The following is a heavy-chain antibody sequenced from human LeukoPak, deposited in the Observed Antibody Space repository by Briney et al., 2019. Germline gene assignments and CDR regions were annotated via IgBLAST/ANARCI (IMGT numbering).Heavy chain of an antibody. CDR1: GFTFSYYY. Sequence: GGCLRLSWAASGFTFSYYYMSCVRQAAGKGRGWDAYISRSGSTIYYAGSVKGRFTISRDNAKHSLYLQMNRLRGEDTAVYYCVRSRVYYYDSSGYWAHWGQGTLVTVSS. CDR2: ISRSGSTI. V-gene: IGHV3-11*01. J-gene: IGHJ4*02. D-gene: IGHD3-22*01. CDR3: VRSRVYYYDSSGYWAH.